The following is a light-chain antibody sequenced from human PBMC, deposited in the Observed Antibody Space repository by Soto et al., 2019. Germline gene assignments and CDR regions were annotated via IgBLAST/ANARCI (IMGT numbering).Light chain of an antibody. J-gene: IGKJ5*01. CDR1: QTVSSN. Sequence: EIMMTQSPATLTLSPGERATLSCGASQTVSSNLAWYQQKRGQAPRLLVYGATTRATGIPARISGSGSGTEFTLTISSLQSEDFAVYYCRQYNDWPMTFGQGTRLDIK. CDR3: RQYNDWPMT. CDR2: GAT. V-gene: IGKV3-15*01.